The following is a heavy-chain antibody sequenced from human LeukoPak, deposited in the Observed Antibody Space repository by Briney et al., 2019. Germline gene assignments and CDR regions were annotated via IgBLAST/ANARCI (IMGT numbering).Heavy chain of an antibody. CDR1: GFTFSSYA. D-gene: IGHD6-13*01. CDR3: ARDPGIAAAGTSGDY. Sequence: GGSLRLSCAASGFTFSSYAMHWVRQAPGKGLEWVAVISHDGSNKYYADSVKGRFTISRDNSKNTLYLQMNSLRAEDTAVYYCARDPGIAAAGTSGDYWGQGTLVTVSS. V-gene: IGHV3-30-3*01. CDR2: ISHDGSNK. J-gene: IGHJ4*02.